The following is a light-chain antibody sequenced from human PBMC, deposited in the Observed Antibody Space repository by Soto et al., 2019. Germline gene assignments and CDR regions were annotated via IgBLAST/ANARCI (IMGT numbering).Light chain of an antibody. CDR3: SSYTASSTLL. V-gene: IGLV2-14*01. CDR1: SSDVGGYTY. Sequence: QSALTQPASVSGSPRQSITISCTGASSDVGGYTYVSWYQQHPGKAPKLMIYEVNNRPSGVSNRFSGSKSGNTASLTISGLQADDEADYYCSSYTASSTLLFGTGTKLTVL. J-gene: IGLJ1*01. CDR2: EVN.